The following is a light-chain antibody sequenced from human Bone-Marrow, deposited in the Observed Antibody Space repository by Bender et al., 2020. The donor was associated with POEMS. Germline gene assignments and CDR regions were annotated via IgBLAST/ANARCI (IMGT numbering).Light chain of an antibody. CDR1: SSDVGDYNL. CDR2: EGT. J-gene: IGLJ3*02. Sequence: QSALTQPASVSGSPGQSITISCTGTSSDVGDYNLVSWYQQNPDKAPKLMLYEGTKRPSGVSNRFSGSKSGNTASLTISGLQAEDEANYYCSSFATSITWVFGGGTKVTVL. V-gene: IGLV2-14*02. CDR3: SSFATSITWV.